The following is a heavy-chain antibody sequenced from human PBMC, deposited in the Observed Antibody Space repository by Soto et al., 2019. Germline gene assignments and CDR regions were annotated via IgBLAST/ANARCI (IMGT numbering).Heavy chain of an antibody. V-gene: IGHV3-53*04. J-gene: IGHJ6*02. CDR3: ARGPYGTGGNYYYGMDV. CDR2: LYSGGDT. Sequence: EVQLEESGGGLVQPGGSLRLSCAVSGLTVSSNYMSWVRQAPGKGLEWVSVLYSGGDTYYADSVRGRFTIARHNSKNTLFLQMNRLRADDTAVYYCARGPYGTGGNYYYGMDVWGQGTTVTVSS. D-gene: IGHD4-17*01. CDR1: GLTVSSNY.